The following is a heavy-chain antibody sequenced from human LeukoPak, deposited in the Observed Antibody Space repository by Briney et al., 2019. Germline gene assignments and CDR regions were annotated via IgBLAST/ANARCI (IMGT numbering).Heavy chain of an antibody. V-gene: IGHV3-21*01. CDR3: ASEVTMVRSRELTDY. D-gene: IGHD3-10*01. Sequence: GGSLRLSCAASGFTFSSYSMNWVRQAPGKGLEWVSSISSSSSYIYYADSVKGRFTISRDDAKNSLYLQMNSLRAEDTAVYYCASEVTMVRSRELTDYWGQGTLVTVSS. CDR2: ISSSSSYI. CDR1: GFTFSSYS. J-gene: IGHJ4*02.